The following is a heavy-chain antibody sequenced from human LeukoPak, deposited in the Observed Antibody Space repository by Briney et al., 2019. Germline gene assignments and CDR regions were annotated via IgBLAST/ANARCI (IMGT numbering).Heavy chain of an antibody. CDR3: ARALDYYDSSGYFFDI. CDR2: ISAYNGNT. D-gene: IGHD3-22*01. J-gene: IGHJ3*02. CDR1: GYTFTSYG. Sequence: ASVKVSCKASGYTFTSYGISWVRPAPGQGLEWMGWISAYNGNTNYAQKLQGRVTMTTDTSTSTAYMELRSLRSDDTAVYYCARALDYYDSSGYFFDIWGQGTMVTVSS. V-gene: IGHV1-18*01.